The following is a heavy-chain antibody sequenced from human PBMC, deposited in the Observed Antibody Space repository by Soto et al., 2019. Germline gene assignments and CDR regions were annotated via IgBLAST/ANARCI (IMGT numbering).Heavy chain of an antibody. CDR3: ARGAGITIFGVVIVRDNGMDV. CDR1: GGSISSGDYY. D-gene: IGHD3-3*01. J-gene: IGHJ6*02. Sequence: PSETLSLTCTVSGGSISSGDYYWSWIRQPPGKGLEWIGYIYYSGSTYYNPSLKSRVTISVDTSKNQFSLKLSSVTAADTAVYYCARGAGITIFGVVIVRDNGMDVWGQGTTVT. CDR2: IYYSGST. V-gene: IGHV4-30-4*01.